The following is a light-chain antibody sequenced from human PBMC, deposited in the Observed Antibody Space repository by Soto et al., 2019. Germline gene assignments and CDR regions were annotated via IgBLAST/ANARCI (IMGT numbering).Light chain of an antibody. Sequence: QSVLTQPPSVSGAPGQRVTISCTGTSSNIATGYDVHWYQQLPGTAPKLLIYANHNRPSGVPDRFSGSKSGTSASLAITGLQAEDEADYYCLAYDSSLRGSVFGGGTKLTVL. CDR3: LAYDSSLRGSV. V-gene: IGLV1-40*01. CDR2: ANH. CDR1: SSNIATGYD. J-gene: IGLJ3*02.